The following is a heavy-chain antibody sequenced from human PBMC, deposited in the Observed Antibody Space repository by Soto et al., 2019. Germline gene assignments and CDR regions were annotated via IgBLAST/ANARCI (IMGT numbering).Heavy chain of an antibody. J-gene: IGHJ4*02. CDR2: ISYDGSNK. CDR1: GFTFSSYG. V-gene: IGHV3-30*18. Sequence: QVQLVESGGGVVQPGRSLRLSCAASGFTFSSYGMHWVRQAPGKGLEWVAVISYDGSNKYYADSVKGRFTISRDNSKNTLYLQMNSLRAEDTTVYYCAKDLEGITIFGVVTIEYWGQGTLVTVSS. CDR3: AKDLEGITIFGVVTIEY. D-gene: IGHD3-3*01.